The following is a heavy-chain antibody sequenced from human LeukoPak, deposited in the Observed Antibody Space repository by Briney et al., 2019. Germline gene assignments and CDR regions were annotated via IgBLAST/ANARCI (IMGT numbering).Heavy chain of an antibody. CDR1: GFTFSSYA. CDR3: AKEGKQWLVQYLDY. J-gene: IGHJ4*02. V-gene: IGHV3-23*01. CDR2: ISGSGGST. D-gene: IGHD6-19*01. Sequence: GGSLRLSCAVSGFTFSSYAMSWVRQAPGKGLEWVSAISGSGGSTYYAGSVKGRFTISRDNSKNTLYLQMNSLRAEDTAVYYCAKEGKQWLVQYLDYWGQGTLVTVSS.